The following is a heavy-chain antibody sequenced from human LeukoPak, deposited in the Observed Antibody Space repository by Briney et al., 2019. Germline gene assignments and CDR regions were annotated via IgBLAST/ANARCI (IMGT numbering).Heavy chain of an antibody. CDR2: IYSGGST. D-gene: IGHD1-7*01. J-gene: IGHJ4*02. Sequence: GGSLRLSCAASGFTVSSNYMSWVRQAPGKGLEWVSVIYSGGSTYYADSVKGRFTISRDNSKNTLYLQVNSLRAEDTAVYYCANKRDWNFYFDYWGQGTLVTVSS. CDR1: GFTVSSNY. CDR3: ANKRDWNFYFDY. V-gene: IGHV3-66*01.